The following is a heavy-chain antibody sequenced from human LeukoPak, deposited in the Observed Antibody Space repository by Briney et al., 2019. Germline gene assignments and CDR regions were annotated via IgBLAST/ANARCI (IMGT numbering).Heavy chain of an antibody. CDR2: ISSTSSTI. D-gene: IGHD6-13*01. J-gene: IGHJ6*02. CDR1: GFTFSDSY. CDR3: ARRLVAANYYYYGMDV. V-gene: IGHV3-11*01. Sequence: GGSLRLSCAASGFTFSDSYMNWISQAPGKGLEWVSYISSTSSTIYYADSVRGRFTISRDNAKNSLYLQMNSLRAEDTALYYCARRLVAANYYYYGMDVWGQGTTVTVSS.